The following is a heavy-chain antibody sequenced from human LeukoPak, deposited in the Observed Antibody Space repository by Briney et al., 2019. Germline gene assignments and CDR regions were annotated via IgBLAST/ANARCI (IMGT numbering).Heavy chain of an antibody. CDR1: GFTFSSYA. D-gene: IGHD3-10*01. CDR2: IYSGGST. Sequence: AGGSLRLSCAASGFTFSSYAMSWVRQAPGKGLEWVSIIYSGGSTYYADSVRGRFTISRDSSKNTVCLQMNSLRAEDTAVYYCASGGMGARKYYSDPFHYWGQGTLVTVSS. V-gene: IGHV3-53*01. CDR3: ASGGMGARKYYSDPFHY. J-gene: IGHJ4*02.